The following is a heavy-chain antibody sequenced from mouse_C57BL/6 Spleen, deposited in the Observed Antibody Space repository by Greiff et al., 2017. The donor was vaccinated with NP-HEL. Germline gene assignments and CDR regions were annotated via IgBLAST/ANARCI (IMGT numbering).Heavy chain of an antibody. CDR3: TLDSSGYVAY. CDR2: IDPETGGT. Sequence: QVQLQQSGAELVRPGASVTLSCKASGYTFTDYEMHWVKQTPVHGLEWIGAIDPETGGTAYNQKFKGKAILTADKASSTAYMELRSLTSEDSAVYYCTLDSSGYVAYWGQGTLFTVSA. V-gene: IGHV1-15*01. J-gene: IGHJ3*01. CDR1: GYTFTDYE. D-gene: IGHD3-2*01.